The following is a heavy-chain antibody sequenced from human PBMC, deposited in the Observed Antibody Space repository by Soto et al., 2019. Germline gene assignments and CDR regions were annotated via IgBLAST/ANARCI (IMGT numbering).Heavy chain of an antibody. Sequence: SDTLSLTCTVSGGSISSYYWSWIRQPPGKGLEWIGYIYYSGSTNYNPSLKSRVTISVDTSKNQFSLKLSSVTAADTAVYYCARVWGGAFDIWGQGTMVTVSS. CDR3: ARVWGGAFDI. CDR1: GGSISSYY. V-gene: IGHV4-59*01. CDR2: IYYSGST. J-gene: IGHJ3*02. D-gene: IGHD3-10*01.